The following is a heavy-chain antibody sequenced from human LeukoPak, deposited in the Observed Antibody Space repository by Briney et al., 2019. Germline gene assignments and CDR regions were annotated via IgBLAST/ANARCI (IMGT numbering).Heavy chain of an antibody. Sequence: ASVKVSCKASGYTFTSYAMNWVRQAPGQGLEWMGCISTNTGNPTFAQGFTGRIVFSLGTSVSTAHLQISILKAEDTAVYYCARESKGGAFDMWDERTVVTVSS. V-gene: IGHV7-4-1*02. CDR2: ISTNTGNP. CDR3: ARESKGGAFDM. D-gene: IGHD3-16*01. CDR1: GYTFTSYA. J-gene: IGHJ3*02.